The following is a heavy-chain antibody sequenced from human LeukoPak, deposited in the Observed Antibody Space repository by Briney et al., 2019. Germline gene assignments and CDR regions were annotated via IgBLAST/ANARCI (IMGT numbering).Heavy chain of an antibody. CDR3: AKDFLLLAHSGSYSDY. D-gene: IGHD1-26*01. CDR1: GLTFSSYG. CDR2: ISYDGRKK. J-gene: IGHJ4*02. V-gene: IGHV3-30*18. Sequence: GGSLRLSCAASGLTFSSYGIHWVHQAAGNGLEWVAVISYDGRKKFYVDSGKGRVPISRDNYKHPRYVQVDSVRAEDTAVYYGAKDFLLLAHSGSYSDYWGQGTLVTVSS.